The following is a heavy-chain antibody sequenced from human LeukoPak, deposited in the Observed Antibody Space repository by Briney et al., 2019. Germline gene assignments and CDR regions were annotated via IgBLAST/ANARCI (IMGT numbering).Heavy chain of an antibody. CDR2: IRQDGSEK. J-gene: IGHJ4*02. D-gene: IGHD1-1*01. CDR1: GFTFSNYW. CDR3: ARSTAGLDY. V-gene: IGHV3-7*01. Sequence: GGSLRLSCAASGFTFSNYWMSWVRQAPGKGLEWVANIRQDGSEKYYVDSMRGRFTISRDNAKNSLYLQISSLRAEDTAVYYCARSTAGLDYWGQGTLVTVSS.